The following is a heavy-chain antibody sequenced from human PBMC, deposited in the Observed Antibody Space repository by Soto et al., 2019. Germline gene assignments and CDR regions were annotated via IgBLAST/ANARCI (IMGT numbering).Heavy chain of an antibody. V-gene: IGHV1-18*01. CDR3: ARESTFMRGYDILTGYYGY. Sequence: QVQLVQSGAEVKKPGASVKVSCKASGYTFTSYGISWVRQAPGQGLEWMGWISAYNGNTNYAQKLQGRVTMTTDTSKSTAYMELRSLRSDDTAVYYCARESTFMRGYDILTGYYGYWGKGTLVTVSS. D-gene: IGHD3-9*01. J-gene: IGHJ4*02. CDR2: ISAYNGNT. CDR1: GYTFTSYG.